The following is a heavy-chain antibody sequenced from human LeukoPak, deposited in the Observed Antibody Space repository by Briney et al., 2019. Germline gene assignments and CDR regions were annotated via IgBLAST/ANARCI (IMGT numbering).Heavy chain of an antibody. J-gene: IGHJ6*03. CDR2: IKSKTDGGTT. CDR1: GFTFSSYW. D-gene: IGHD2-2*02. CDR3: TTYTDYYYYYMDV. V-gene: IGHV3-15*01. Sequence: GGSLRLSCAAPGFTFSSYWMSWVRQAPGKGLEWVGRIKSKTDGGTTDYAAPVKGRFTISRDDSKNTLYLQMNSLETEDTAVYYCTTYTDYYYYYMDVWGKGTTVTVS.